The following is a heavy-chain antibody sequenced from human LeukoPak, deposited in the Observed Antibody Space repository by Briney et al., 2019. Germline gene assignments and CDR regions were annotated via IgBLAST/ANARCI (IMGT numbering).Heavy chain of an antibody. CDR1: GFTFSTYA. CDR3: AKSMTLQWRGFFDL. V-gene: IGHV3-23*01. Sequence: GGSLRLSCAASGFTFSTYAMSWVRQAPGKGLEWDSTISDSGANTYYADSVRGRFTISRNNSKNTLYLQKNSLRADDTAIYYCAKSMTLQWRGFFDLWGRGTHVTVSS. J-gene: IGHJ2*01. D-gene: IGHD6-19*01. CDR2: ISDSGANT.